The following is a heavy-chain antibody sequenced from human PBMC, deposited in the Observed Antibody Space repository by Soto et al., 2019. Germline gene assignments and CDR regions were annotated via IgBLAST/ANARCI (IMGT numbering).Heavy chain of an antibody. CDR1: GFSLSASGAA. Sequence: QITLKESGPTLVKPTQTLTLTCRFSGFSLSASGAAVGWIRQPPGKVLEWLGLIYWDDTKRYSPSLESRVTITTDRSKNQVLLTMTDMDPGDTATYYCARSLERGVSGFDYWGQGTVVTVSS. V-gene: IGHV2-5*02. D-gene: IGHD2-15*01. J-gene: IGHJ4*02. CDR3: ARSLERGVSGFDY. CDR2: IYWDDTK.